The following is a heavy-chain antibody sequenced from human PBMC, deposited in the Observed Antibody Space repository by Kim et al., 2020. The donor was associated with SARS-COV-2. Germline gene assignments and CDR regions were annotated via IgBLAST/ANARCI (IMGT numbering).Heavy chain of an antibody. CDR1: GGSFSGYY. V-gene: IGHV4-34*01. D-gene: IGHD3-16*01. Sequence: SETLSLTCAVYGGSFSGYYWSWIRQPPGKGLGWIGEINHSGSTNYNPSLKSRVTISVDTSKNQFSLKLSSVTAADTAVYYCARSSGGFYWGQGTLVTVSS. CDR3: ARSSGGFY. CDR2: INHSGST. J-gene: IGHJ4*02.